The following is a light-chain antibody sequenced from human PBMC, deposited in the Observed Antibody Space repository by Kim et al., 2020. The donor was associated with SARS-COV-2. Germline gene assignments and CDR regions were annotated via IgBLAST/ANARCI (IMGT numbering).Light chain of an antibody. CDR1: SGSIDANY. Sequence: GKTVTICRPRSSGSIDANYVQWYQRRPGGVPTTVIYEDDQRPSGVSDRFSGSIDNASNSASLTISGLRTEDEADYYCQSYNRDNVIFGGGTKLTVL. CDR3: QSYNRDNVI. CDR2: EDD. J-gene: IGLJ2*01. V-gene: IGLV6-57*03.